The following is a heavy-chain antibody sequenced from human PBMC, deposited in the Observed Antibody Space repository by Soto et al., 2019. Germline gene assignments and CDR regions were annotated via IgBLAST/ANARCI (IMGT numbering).Heavy chain of an antibody. CDR1: GYTFISYY. Sequence: QVQLVQSGTEVKKPGASVKVSCKASGYTFISYYMHWVRQAPGQGLEWMGIINPSGGSASFAQKFQGRDTMTRATSTSTVYMELSSLRSEDTAVYYCARPAGHDYSNYYFDYWGQGTLVTVSS. V-gene: IGHV1-46*01. CDR2: INPSGGSA. D-gene: IGHD4-4*01. CDR3: ARPAGHDYSNYYFDY. J-gene: IGHJ4*02.